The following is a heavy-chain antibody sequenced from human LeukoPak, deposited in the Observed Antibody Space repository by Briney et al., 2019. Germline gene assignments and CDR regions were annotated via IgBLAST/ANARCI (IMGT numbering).Heavy chain of an antibody. V-gene: IGHV4-34*01. CDR3: ARGSVLLSMDV. J-gene: IGHJ6*03. Sequence: SETLSLTCAVYGGSFSGYYWSWIRQPPGKGLEWIGEISHSGSTNYNPSLKSRVTISINTSKNQFSLKLSSVTAADTAVYYCARGSVLLSMDVWGKGTTVTISS. D-gene: IGHD3-10*01. CDR2: ISHSGST. CDR1: GGSFSGYY.